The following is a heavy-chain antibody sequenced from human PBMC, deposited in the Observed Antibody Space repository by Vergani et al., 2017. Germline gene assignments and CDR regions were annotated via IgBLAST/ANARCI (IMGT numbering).Heavy chain of an antibody. CDR1: GGSFSGYY. CDR2: INHSGST. V-gene: IGHV4-34*01. Sequence: QVQLQQWGAGLLKPSETLSLTCAVYGGSFSGYYWSWIRQPPGKGLEWIGEINHSGSTNYNPSLKSRVTISVDTSKNQFSLKLSSVTAADTAVYYCARGLAAQAYYMDVWGKGTTVTVSS. CDR3: ARGLAAQAYYMDV. D-gene: IGHD6-6*01. J-gene: IGHJ6*03.